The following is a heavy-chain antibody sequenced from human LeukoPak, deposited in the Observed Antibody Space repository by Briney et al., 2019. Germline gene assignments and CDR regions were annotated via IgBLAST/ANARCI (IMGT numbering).Heavy chain of an antibody. CDR2: ISGRAGST. D-gene: IGHD2-21*01. CDR3: AKVPEMGIVSTVEN. Sequence: GGSLRLFCAASGFTFSRQAMSWLCQAPGKGLEWVSAISGRAGSTYSADSVKGRFTISRDNSKKTLYLQMNSPRAENTAVYSCAKVPEMGIVSTVENWGQGALVTVSS. V-gene: IGHV3-23*01. J-gene: IGHJ4*02. CDR1: GFTFSRQA.